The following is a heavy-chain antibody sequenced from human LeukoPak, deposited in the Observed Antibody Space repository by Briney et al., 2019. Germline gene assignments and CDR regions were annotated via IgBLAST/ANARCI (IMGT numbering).Heavy chain of an antibody. CDR2: ISGSGGST. Sequence: GGSLRLSCAAPGFTFSSYAMSWVRQAPGKGLEWVSAISGSGGSTYYADSVKGRFTISRDNSKNTLYLQMNSLRAEDTAVYYCAKEVYAVYSSSLDYWGQGTLVTVSS. CDR3: AKEVYAVYSSSLDY. V-gene: IGHV3-23*01. D-gene: IGHD6-6*01. CDR1: GFTFSSYA. J-gene: IGHJ4*02.